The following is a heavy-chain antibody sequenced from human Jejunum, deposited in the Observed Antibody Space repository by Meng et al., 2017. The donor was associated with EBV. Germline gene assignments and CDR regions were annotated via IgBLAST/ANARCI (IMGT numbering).Heavy chain of an antibody. CDR1: GFIFSPTW. Sequence: DVQLVESGGGLVQSGGSLRLSCAASGFIFSPTWMSWVRQAPGKGLEWVGRIKTTSDGGPTDYAAPVKGRFTISRDDSRSTLYLQMNNLKTEDTAVYFCTGEASASTTNWYVWFASWGQGPLVTVAS. V-gene: IGHV3-15*01. CDR2: IKTTSDGGPT. D-gene: IGHD1-1*01. CDR3: TGEASASTTNWYVWFAS. J-gene: IGHJ5*01.